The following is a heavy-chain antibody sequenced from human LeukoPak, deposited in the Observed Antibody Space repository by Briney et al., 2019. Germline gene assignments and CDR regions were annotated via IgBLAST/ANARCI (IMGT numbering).Heavy chain of an antibody. CDR1: GFTFSSYW. Sequence: PGGSLRLSCAASGFTFSSYWMSWVRQAPGKGLEWVANIKQDGSEKNYVDSVKGRFTISRDNAKNSLYLQMNSLRAEDTAVYYCAKDPRSHDAFDIWGQGTMVTVSS. D-gene: IGHD3-3*01. J-gene: IGHJ3*02. CDR2: IKQDGSEK. CDR3: AKDPRSHDAFDI. V-gene: IGHV3-7*03.